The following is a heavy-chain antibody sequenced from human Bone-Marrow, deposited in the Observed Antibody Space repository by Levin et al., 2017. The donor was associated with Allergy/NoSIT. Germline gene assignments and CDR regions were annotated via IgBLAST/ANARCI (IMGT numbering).Heavy chain of an antibody. CDR1: GFTLSSYS. CDR3: ARATSTYSSGWFGNWFDP. Sequence: GESLKISCVASGFTLSSYSMNWVRQTPGKGLEWVSHISSSSTTIYYADSVKGRFTVSRDNAENSLYLQMNGLRVEDTAVYYCARATSTYSSGWFGNWFDPWGQGTLVTVSS. V-gene: IGHV3-48*04. J-gene: IGHJ5*02. CDR2: ISSSSTTI. D-gene: IGHD6-19*01.